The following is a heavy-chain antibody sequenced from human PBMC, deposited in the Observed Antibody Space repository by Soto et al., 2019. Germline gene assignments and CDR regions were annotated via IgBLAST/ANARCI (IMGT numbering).Heavy chain of an antibody. CDR2: ISGRGGAT. V-gene: IGHV3-23*01. D-gene: IGHD3-3*01. J-gene: IGHJ4*02. Sequence: GGSLRLSCEAPGFIFSSYAMNWVRQAPGKGLEWIPVISGRGGATYFADPVKGRFVISRDNSKNTLYLQVNSLRAEDAAIYYCAKATLRVVHPLVFDYWGQGSLVTVSS. CDR1: GFIFSSYA. CDR3: AKATLRVVHPLVFDY.